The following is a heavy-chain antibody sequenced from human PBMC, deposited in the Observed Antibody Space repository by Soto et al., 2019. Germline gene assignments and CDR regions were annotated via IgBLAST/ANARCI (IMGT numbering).Heavy chain of an antibody. J-gene: IGHJ3*02. CDR1: GFSLSTSGVG. CDR2: IYWDEDK. CDR3: APTSAMKVVGHAFDM. V-gene: IGHV2-5*02. D-gene: IGHD3-22*01. Sequence: SGPTLVNPTQTLTLTCTFSGFSLSTSGVGVGWIRQPPGKALEWLGIIYWDEDKRYSPSLKSRLTITKNTSKKQVVLTMTNMEPVDTATYYCAPTSAMKVVGHAFDMWGPGKRFTVS.